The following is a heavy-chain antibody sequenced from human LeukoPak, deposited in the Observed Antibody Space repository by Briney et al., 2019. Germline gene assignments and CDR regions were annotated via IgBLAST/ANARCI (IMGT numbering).Heavy chain of an antibody. Sequence: AGRSLRLSCAASGFTFDDYAIHWVRQGPGKGLEWVSGISWNSGITVYADSVKGRFTISRDNAKNSLYLQMNSLKAEDTAFYYCVKDWGAQGTDAFDIWGQGTMVTVSS. CDR2: ISWNSGIT. D-gene: IGHD1-26*01. J-gene: IGHJ3*02. CDR1: GFTFDDYA. V-gene: IGHV3-9*01. CDR3: VKDWGAQGTDAFDI.